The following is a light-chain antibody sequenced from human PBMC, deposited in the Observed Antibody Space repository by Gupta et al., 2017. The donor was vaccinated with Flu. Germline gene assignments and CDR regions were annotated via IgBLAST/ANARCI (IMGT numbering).Light chain of an antibody. Sequence: QSALTQPDSVSGSPGHSITISCTRPSSDVGGYNYVSWYQQHPCKAPKLMIYEVSNRPSGVSNRFSGSKSGNTASLTISGLQAEDEADYYCSSYTSSSTLDVVFGGGTKLTVL. CDR3: SSYTSSSTLDVV. V-gene: IGLV2-14*01. CDR1: SSDVGGYNY. J-gene: IGLJ2*01. CDR2: EVS.